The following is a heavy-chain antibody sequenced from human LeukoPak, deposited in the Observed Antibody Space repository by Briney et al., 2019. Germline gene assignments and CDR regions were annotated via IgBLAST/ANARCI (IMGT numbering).Heavy chain of an antibody. CDR3: ASKYDYYDSPFDY. CDR2: IIPIFGTA. Sequence: ASVTVSCKASGGTFSSYAISWVRQAPGQGLEWMGGIIPIFGTANYAQKFQGRVTITADESTSTAYMELSSLRSEDTAVYYCASKYDYYDSPFDYWGQGTLVTVSS. V-gene: IGHV1-69*13. CDR1: GGTFSSYA. J-gene: IGHJ4*02. D-gene: IGHD3-22*01.